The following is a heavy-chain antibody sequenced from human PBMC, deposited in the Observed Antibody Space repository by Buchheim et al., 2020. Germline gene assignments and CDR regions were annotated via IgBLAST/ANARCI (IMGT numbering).Heavy chain of an antibody. CDR1: GGPISSSSYY. J-gene: IGHJ6*02. D-gene: IGHD3-22*01. V-gene: IGHV4-39*01. Sequence: QLQLQESGPGLVKPSETLSLTCTVSGGPISSSSYYWGWIRQPPGKGLEWIGSIYYSGSTYYNPSLKSRVTISVDTSKNQFSLKLSSVTSADTAVYYCARMPYDSSGYYSYYYYGMDVWGQGTT. CDR2: IYYSGST. CDR3: ARMPYDSSGYYSYYYYGMDV.